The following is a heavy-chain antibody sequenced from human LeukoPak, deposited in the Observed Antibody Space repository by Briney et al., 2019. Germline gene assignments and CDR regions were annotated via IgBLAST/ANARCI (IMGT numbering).Heavy chain of an antibody. Sequence: ASVKVSCKACGGTFSSYAISWVRQAPGQGLEWMGGIIPIFGTANYAQKFQGRVTITADESTSTAYMELSSLRSEDTAVYYCARGSLPQQLYYMDVWGKGTTVTAAS. CDR3: ARGSLPQQLYYMDV. CDR2: IIPIFGTA. D-gene: IGHD6-13*01. V-gene: IGHV1-69*13. CDR1: GGTFSSYA. J-gene: IGHJ6*03.